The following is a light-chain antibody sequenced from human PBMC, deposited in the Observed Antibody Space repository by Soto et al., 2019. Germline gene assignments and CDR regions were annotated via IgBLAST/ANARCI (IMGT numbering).Light chain of an antibody. Sequence: EIVLTQSPATLSLSPGERATLSCRASQSVSSYLAWYQQKPGQAPRVLIYDASNRATGIPARFSGSGSGTDFTLTISSLEPQDFAVYYCQQRSNWPLIPFGQGTRLEI. CDR2: DAS. J-gene: IGKJ5*01. V-gene: IGKV3-11*01. CDR3: QQRSNWPLIP. CDR1: QSVSSY.